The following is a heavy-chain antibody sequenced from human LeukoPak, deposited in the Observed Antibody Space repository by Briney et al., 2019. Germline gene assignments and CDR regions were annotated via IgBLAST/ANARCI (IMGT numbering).Heavy chain of an antibody. J-gene: IGHJ1*01. CDR3: AREVEYFQH. V-gene: IGHV3-30-3*01. Sequence: GGSLRLSCAASGFTFSSYAMHWVRQAPGKGLEWVAVISYNGNNKYYAGSVKGRFTISRDDSKNTLYLQMNSLRAEDTAVYYCAREVEYFQHWGQGTLVTVSS. CDR2: ISYNGNNK. CDR1: GFTFSSYA.